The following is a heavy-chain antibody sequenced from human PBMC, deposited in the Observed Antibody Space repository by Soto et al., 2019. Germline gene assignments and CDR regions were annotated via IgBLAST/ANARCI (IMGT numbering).Heavy chain of an antibody. J-gene: IGHJ6*02. V-gene: IGHV1-69*01. Sequence: VSCKSSGGTFSSHSINWVRQAPGQGLEWMGGIIPIFGPANFAKKFQGRVTITADESTTTAYMELSSLTSEDTAVYYCATRSFTSTGGRIGYHYNAMDVWGQGTTVTVSS. CDR2: IIPIFGPA. CDR3: ATRSFTSTGGRIGYHYNAMDV. CDR1: GGTFSSHS. D-gene: IGHD1-1*01.